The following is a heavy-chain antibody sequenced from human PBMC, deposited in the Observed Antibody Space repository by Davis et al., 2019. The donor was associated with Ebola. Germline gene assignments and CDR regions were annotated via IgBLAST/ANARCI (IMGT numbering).Heavy chain of an antibody. J-gene: IGHJ2*01. CDR1: GFTFSVYV. Sequence: GESLKISCAASGFTFSVYVMSWVRQAPGKGLEWVSAISFDGSYKYYADSVKGRFTISRDNSKNTLYLQMSSLRAEDTAVYYCARDLPGGDWYFDLWGRGTLVTVSS. CDR2: ISFDGSYK. V-gene: IGHV3-30*04. D-gene: IGHD1-14*01. CDR3: ARDLPGGDWYFDL.